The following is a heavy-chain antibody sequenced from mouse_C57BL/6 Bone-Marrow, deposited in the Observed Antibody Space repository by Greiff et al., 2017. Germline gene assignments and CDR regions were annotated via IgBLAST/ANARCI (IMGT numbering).Heavy chain of an antibody. CDR3: AGGRDGSSYDDAIDY. V-gene: IGHV1-81*01. CDR1: GYTFTSYG. Sequence: VQLQESGAELARPGASVKLSCKASGYTFTSYGISWVKQRPGQGLAWIGEIDPKSGNTNYNEKFKGKATLTADKSSSTAYMELRSLTSEDSAVXFGAGGRDGSSYDDAIDYWGQGTSVTVSS. J-gene: IGHJ4*01. D-gene: IGHD1-1*01. CDR2: IDPKSGNT.